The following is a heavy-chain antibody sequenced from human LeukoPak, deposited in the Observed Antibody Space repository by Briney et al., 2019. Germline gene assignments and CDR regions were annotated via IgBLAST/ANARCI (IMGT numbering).Heavy chain of an antibody. CDR2: ISTTGNYT. CDR3: ARLFNAGLGAPLDY. Sequence: GGSLRLSCKTSGFTFRSFTMNWVRQAPGKGLEWVSSISTTGNYTYYSDSVRGRFTISRDNAKNSLSLQMNSLRAEDTAVYYCARLFNAGLGAPLDYGGQGTLVSVSS. CDR1: GFTFRSFT. J-gene: IGHJ4*02. V-gene: IGHV3-21*01. D-gene: IGHD1-26*01.